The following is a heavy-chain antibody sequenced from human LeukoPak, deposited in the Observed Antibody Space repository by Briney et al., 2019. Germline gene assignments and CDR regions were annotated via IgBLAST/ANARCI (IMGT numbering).Heavy chain of an antibody. D-gene: IGHD3-10*01. Sequence: GESLKISCKGSGYSFTRNWIGWVRQMPGKGLEWMGIICPGDSDTRYSPSFQGQVTISADQSIGTAYLQWSSLKASDTAMYYCARHPHGSTYFDYWGQGTLVTVSS. V-gene: IGHV5-51*01. CDR2: ICPGDSDT. J-gene: IGHJ4*02. CDR1: GYSFTRNW. CDR3: ARHPHGSTYFDY.